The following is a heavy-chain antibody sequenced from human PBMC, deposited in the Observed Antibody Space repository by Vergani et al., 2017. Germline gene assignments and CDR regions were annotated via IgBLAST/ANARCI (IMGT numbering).Heavy chain of an antibody. V-gene: IGHV4-59*01. D-gene: IGHD3-16*02. CDR1: GGSISSYY. CDR2: IYYSGST. J-gene: IGHJ6*03. CDR3: ASYQGFYYYYYMDV. Sequence: QVQLQESGPGLVKPSETLSLTCTVSGGSISSYYWSWIRQPPGKGLEWIGYIYYSGSTNSNPSLKSRVTISVDTSKNQFSLKLSSVTAADTAVYYCASYQGFYYYYYMDVWGKGTTVTVSS.